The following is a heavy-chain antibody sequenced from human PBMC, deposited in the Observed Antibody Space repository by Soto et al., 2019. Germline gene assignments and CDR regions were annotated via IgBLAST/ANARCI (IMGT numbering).Heavy chain of an antibody. CDR2: ISYDGSNK. J-gene: IGHJ4*02. CDR3: ATGGYYDSSGYYCDY. V-gene: IGHV3-30*03. Sequence: PGGSLRLSCAASGFTFSSYGMHWVRQAPGKGLEWVAVISYDGSNKYYADSVKGRVTISRDNSKNTLYLQMNSLRAEGTAVYYCATGGYYDSSGYYCDYWGQGTLVTVSS. CDR1: GFTFSSYG. D-gene: IGHD3-22*01.